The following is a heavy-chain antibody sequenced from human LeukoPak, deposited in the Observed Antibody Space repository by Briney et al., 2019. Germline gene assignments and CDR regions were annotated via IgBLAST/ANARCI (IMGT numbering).Heavy chain of an antibody. CDR1: GGSISSGGYY. V-gene: IGHV4-30-2*01. CDR3: ARARGLYYYYYMDV. D-gene: IGHD3-10*01. Sequence: PSETLSLTCTVSGGSISSGGYYWSWIRQPPGKGLEWIGYIYHSGSTYYNPSLKSRVTISVDRSKNQFSLKLSSVTAADTAVYYCARARGLYYYYYMDVWGKGTTVTVSS. J-gene: IGHJ6*03. CDR2: IYHSGST.